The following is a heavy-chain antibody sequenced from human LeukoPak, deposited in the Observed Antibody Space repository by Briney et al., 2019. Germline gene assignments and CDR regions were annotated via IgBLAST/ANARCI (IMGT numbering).Heavy chain of an antibody. CDR1: VGSISNYY. V-gene: IGHV4-59*08. J-gene: IGHJ4*02. CDR3: ASLGGTYDY. D-gene: IGHD1-26*01. CDR2: IYYSGII. Sequence: SETLSLTCTVSVGSISNYYWSWIRQPLGKGLEWIGYIYYSGIINYSPSLKSRVTISLDTSKNQVSLKLSSVTAADTAVYYCASLGGTYDYWGQGTLVTVSS.